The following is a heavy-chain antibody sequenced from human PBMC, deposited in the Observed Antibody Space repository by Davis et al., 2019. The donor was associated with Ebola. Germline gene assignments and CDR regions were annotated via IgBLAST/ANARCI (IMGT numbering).Heavy chain of an antibody. CDR2: ISGSGGST. D-gene: IGHD1-26*01. CDR3: AKDTSNIWFDI. V-gene: IGHV3-23*01. Sequence: GESLKISCAASGFTFGSYSMNWVRQAPGKGLEWVSAISGSGGSTYYADSVKGRFTISRDNSKNTLYLQMNSLRVEDTAIYYCAKDTSNIWFDIWGQGTMVTVSS. CDR1: GFTFGSYS. J-gene: IGHJ3*02.